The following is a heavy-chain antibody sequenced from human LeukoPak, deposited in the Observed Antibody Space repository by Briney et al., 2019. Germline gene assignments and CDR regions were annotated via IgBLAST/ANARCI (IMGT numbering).Heavy chain of an antibody. D-gene: IGHD3-22*01. CDR3: AKDQGGPRYDTFDY. J-gene: IGHJ4*02. CDR2: INWNGGSI. CDR1: GFTVSSNS. Sequence: GGSLRLSCTVSGFTVSSNSMSWVRQAPGKGLEWVSGINWNGGSIVYADSVKGRFTISRDNAKNSLYLQMNSLRAEDTAVYYCAKDQGGPRYDTFDYWGQGTLVTVSS. V-gene: IGHV3-20*04.